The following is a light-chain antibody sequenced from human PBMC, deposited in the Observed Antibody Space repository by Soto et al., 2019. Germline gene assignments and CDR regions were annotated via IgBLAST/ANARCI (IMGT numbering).Light chain of an antibody. Sequence: EIVLTQSPATLSLSPGERATLSCRASQSVSSYLAWYQQKPGQAPNPLIYDASNRATGIPARFSGSGSGTDFTLTISSLEPEDFAVYYCQQRSNWPVTFGQGTKVEIK. CDR2: DAS. V-gene: IGKV3-11*01. CDR1: QSVSSY. CDR3: QQRSNWPVT. J-gene: IGKJ1*01.